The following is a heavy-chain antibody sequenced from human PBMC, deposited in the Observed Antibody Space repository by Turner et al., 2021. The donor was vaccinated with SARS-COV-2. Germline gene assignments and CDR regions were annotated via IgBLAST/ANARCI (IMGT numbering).Heavy chain of an antibody. J-gene: IGHJ3*02. CDR1: GYTFTAYY. Sequence: QVHLVQSGAEVRKPGASVKVSCKASGYTFTAYYIHWLRQAPEQGPEWMGCISPHSGDTNYSHKSQGRVTITRDTSINTAYMELSRLRSDDTAVYYCAREGGFSYDHDTFRMWGQGTMVTVSS. D-gene: IGHD3-16*01. V-gene: IGHV1-2*07. CDR2: ISPHSGDT. CDR3: AREGGFSYDHDTFRM.